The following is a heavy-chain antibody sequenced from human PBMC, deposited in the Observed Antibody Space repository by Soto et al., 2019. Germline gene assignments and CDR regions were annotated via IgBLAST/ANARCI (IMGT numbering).Heavy chain of an antibody. V-gene: IGHV1-69*02. J-gene: IGHJ4*02. D-gene: IGHD2-2*02. Sequence: QVQLVQSGAEVKKPGSSVKVSCKASGGTFSSYTISGVRQAPGQGLEWMGRIIRILGIANYAQKFQGRVTITADKSTSTAYMALSSLRSEDTAVYYCAMEYCSSTSCYRDYWGQGTLVTVSS. CDR3: AMEYCSSTSCYRDY. CDR1: GGTFSSYT. CDR2: IIRILGIA.